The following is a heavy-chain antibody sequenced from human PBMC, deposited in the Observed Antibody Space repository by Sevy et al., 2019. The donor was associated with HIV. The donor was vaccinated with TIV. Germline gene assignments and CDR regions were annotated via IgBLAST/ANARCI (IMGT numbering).Heavy chain of an antibody. Sequence: GGSLRLSCAASGFTFSTYGMHWVRQAPGKGLEWVAVISYDGSNKYYADSVKGRFTISRDNSKNTLYLQMNSLRAEDTAVYYCARDSGSLTSYFDYWGQGTLVTVSS. CDR3: ARDSGSLTSYFDY. CDR1: GFTFSTYG. J-gene: IGHJ4*02. CDR2: ISYDGSNK. V-gene: IGHV3-30*19. D-gene: IGHD3-10*01.